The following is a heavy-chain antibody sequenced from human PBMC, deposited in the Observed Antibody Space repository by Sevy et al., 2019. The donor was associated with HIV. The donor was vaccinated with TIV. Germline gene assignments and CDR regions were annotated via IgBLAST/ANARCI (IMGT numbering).Heavy chain of an antibody. V-gene: IGHV1-8*01. Sequence: ASVKVSCKTSGYTFSSHDINWVRQAPGQGLEWMGWMNPNNGNTGYVQKFQDRVTMTRYSSIATAYMELRGLTSDDTAVYYCARDPSGNYLTPHYRDYYGLDVWGQGTAVTVSS. D-gene: IGHD1-7*01. J-gene: IGHJ6*02. CDR1: GYTFSSHD. CDR2: MNPNNGNT. CDR3: ARDPSGNYLTPHYRDYYGLDV.